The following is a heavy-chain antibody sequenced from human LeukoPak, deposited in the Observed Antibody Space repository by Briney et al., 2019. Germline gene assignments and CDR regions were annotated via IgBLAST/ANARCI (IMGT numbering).Heavy chain of an antibody. D-gene: IGHD6-19*01. V-gene: IGHV1-46*01. CDR3: ARDPYSAGFPVGAWIDP. Sequence: ASVKVSCKASGYTFTSYYIHWVRQAPGQGLEWIGIINPNGGMTKYAQKLEGRVTMTRDTSTTTVYMELSSLTSEDTALYYCARDPYSAGFPVGAWIDPWGQGTLVTVSS. CDR2: INPNGGMT. CDR1: GYTFTSYY. J-gene: IGHJ5*02.